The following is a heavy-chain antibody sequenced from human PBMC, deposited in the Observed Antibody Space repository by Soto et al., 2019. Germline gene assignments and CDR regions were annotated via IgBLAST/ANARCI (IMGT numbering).Heavy chain of an antibody. CDR3: ARNLQNAFDI. Sequence: GGSLRLSCAASGFTFSNYWMSWVRQAPGKGLEWVANIKQDGSEKYYVDSVKGRFTISRDNAKNSLYLQMNSLRAEDTAVYYCARNLQNAFDIWGQGTMVTVS. CDR1: GFTFSNYW. D-gene: IGHD1-1*01. CDR2: IKQDGSEK. J-gene: IGHJ3*02. V-gene: IGHV3-7*01.